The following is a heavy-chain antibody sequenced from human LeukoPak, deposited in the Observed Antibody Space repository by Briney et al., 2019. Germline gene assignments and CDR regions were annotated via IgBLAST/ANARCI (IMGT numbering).Heavy chain of an antibody. CDR2: IYYSGST. V-gene: IGHV4-59*01. CDR3: ARVRRIVGATLDY. J-gene: IGHJ4*02. CDR1: GGSISSYY. Sequence: PSETLSLTYTVSGGSISSYYWSWIRQPPGKGLEWIGYIYYSGSTNYNPSLKSRVTISVDTSKNQFSLKLSSVTAADTAVYYCARVRRIVGATLDYWGQGTLVTVSS. D-gene: IGHD1-26*01.